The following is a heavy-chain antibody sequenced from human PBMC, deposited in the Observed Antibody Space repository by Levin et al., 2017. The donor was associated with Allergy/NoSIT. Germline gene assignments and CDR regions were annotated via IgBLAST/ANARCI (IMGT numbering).Heavy chain of an antibody. CDR1: GFTFSSYA. CDR3: AKDLKQAHSADPLNYDSSDTGAFDI. CDR2: ISGSGGST. D-gene: IGHD3-22*01. Sequence: GGSLRLSCAASGFTFSSYAMSWVRQAPGKGLEWVSAISGSGGSTYYADSVKGRFTISRDNSKNTLYLQMNSLRAEDTAVYYCAKDLKQAHSADPLNYDSSDTGAFDIWGQGTMVTVSS. V-gene: IGHV3-23*01. J-gene: IGHJ3*02.